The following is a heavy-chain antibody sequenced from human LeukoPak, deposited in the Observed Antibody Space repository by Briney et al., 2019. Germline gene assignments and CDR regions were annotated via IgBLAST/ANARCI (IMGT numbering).Heavy chain of an antibody. Sequence: GGSLRLSCKASGFTFSSYGMHWVRQAPGKGLEWVAVISYDGSNKYYADSVKGRFTISRDNSKNTLYLQMNSLRAEDTAVYYCAKDGGIAAAGTRYYFDYWGQGTLVTVSS. CDR1: GFTFSSYG. J-gene: IGHJ4*02. D-gene: IGHD6-13*01. CDR2: ISYDGSNK. CDR3: AKDGGIAAAGTRYYFDY. V-gene: IGHV3-30*18.